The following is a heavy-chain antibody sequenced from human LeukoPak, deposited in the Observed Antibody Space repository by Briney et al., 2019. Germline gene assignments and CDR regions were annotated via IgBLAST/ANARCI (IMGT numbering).Heavy chain of an antibody. CDR1: GGSISSYY. Sequence: PSETLSLTCTVSGGSISSYYWSWIRQPAGKGLEWIGRIYTSGNTNYNPSLKSRVTMSVDTSKNQFSLKLSSVTAADTAVYYCARDSGWTTVVNYFDYWGQGTLVTVSS. CDR3: ARDSGWTTVVNYFDY. J-gene: IGHJ4*02. CDR2: IYTSGNT. D-gene: IGHD6-19*01. V-gene: IGHV4-4*07.